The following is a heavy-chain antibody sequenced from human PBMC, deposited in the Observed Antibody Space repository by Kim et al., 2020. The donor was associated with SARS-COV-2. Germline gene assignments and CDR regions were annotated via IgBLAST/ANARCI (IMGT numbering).Heavy chain of an antibody. D-gene: IGHD2-2*03. CDR2: INTNTGNP. CDR1: GYTFTSYA. Sequence: ASVKVSCKASGYTFTSYAMNWVRQAPGQGLEWMGWINTNTGNPTYAQGFTGRFVFSLDTSVSTAYLQISSLKAEDTAVYYCARVDMGTDYYYYYGMDVWGQGTTVTVSS. V-gene: IGHV7-4-1*02. CDR3: ARVDMGTDYYYYYGMDV. J-gene: IGHJ6*02.